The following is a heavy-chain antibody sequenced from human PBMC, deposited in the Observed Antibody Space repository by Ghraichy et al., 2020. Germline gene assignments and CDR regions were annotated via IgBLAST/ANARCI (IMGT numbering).Heavy chain of an antibody. CDR2: INHSGST. CDR3: ARGWPPLHNYGYVADY. V-gene: IGHV4-34*01. CDR1: GITFSSYG. D-gene: IGHD5-18*01. J-gene: IGHJ4*02. Sequence: GSLRLSCAASGITFSSYGMSWVRQAPGKGLEWIGEINHSGSTDYNPSLKSRVTISLDTSKNQFSLKLSSVTAADTAVYYCARGWPPLHNYGYVADYWGQGTLVTVSP.